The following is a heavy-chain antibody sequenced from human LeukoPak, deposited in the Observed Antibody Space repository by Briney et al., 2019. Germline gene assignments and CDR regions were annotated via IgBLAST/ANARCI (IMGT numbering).Heavy chain of an antibody. J-gene: IGHJ6*03. CDR1: GGSISSYY. CDR2: IYYSGST. V-gene: IGHV4-59*01. Sequence: SETLSLTXTVSGGSISSYYWSWIRQTPGKGLEWIGYIYYSGSTNYNPSLKSRVTISVDTSKNQFSLKLSSVTAADTAVYYCAGAKDSYYYYYYMDVWGKGTTVTVSS. CDR3: AGAKDSYYYYYYMDV. D-gene: IGHD3/OR15-3a*01.